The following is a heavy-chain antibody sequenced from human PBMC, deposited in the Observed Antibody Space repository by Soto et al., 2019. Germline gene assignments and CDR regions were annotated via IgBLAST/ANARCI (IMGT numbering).Heavy chain of an antibody. CDR1: GGSISSDGYY. CDR2: INYSGST. CDR3: ASPTAAGSIDY. D-gene: IGHD6-13*01. V-gene: IGHV4-31*03. Sequence: SETLSLTCTVSGGSISSDGYYWTWIRQHAGKGLEWIGFINYSGSTSYNPSLKRRVTISVDTSKNQFSLKLSSVTAADTAVYYCASPTAAGSIDYRGQGTLVTVSS. J-gene: IGHJ4*02.